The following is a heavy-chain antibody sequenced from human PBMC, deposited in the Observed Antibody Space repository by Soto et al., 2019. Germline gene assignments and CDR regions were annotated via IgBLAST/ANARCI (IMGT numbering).Heavy chain of an antibody. CDR3: ARDVTMIVVVSGLGY. D-gene: IGHD3-22*01. Sequence: ASVKVSCKASGYTFTSYGISWVRQAPGQGLEWMGWISAYNGNTNYAQKLQGRVTMTTDTSTSTAYMELRSLRSDDTAVYYCARDVTMIVVVSGLGYWGQGTLVTVSS. J-gene: IGHJ4*02. V-gene: IGHV1-18*01. CDR1: GYTFTSYG. CDR2: ISAYNGNT.